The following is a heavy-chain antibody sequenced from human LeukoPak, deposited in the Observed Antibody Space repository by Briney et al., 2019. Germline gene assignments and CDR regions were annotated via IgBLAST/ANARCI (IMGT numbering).Heavy chain of an antibody. D-gene: IGHD3-22*01. Sequence: SETLSLTCTVSGGSISSYYWSWIRQAPGKGLEWIGYTHNSGSTNYNPSLKRRITMSVDTSKNQISLKLSSVTAADTGVYYCAREMNYYDSSSGYYLHYFDNWGQGTLVTVSS. CDR1: GGSISSYY. V-gene: IGHV4-59*01. CDR3: AREMNYYDSSSGYYLHYFDN. J-gene: IGHJ4*02. CDR2: THNSGST.